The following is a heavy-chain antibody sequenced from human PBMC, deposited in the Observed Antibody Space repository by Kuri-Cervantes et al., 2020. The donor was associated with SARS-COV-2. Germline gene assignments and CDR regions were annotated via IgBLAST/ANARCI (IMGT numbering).Heavy chain of an antibody. CDR2: INHSGST. CDR1: GGSFSGYY. D-gene: IGHD6-13*01. CDR3: ARGGVGREQQLVRFDP. V-gene: IGHV4-34*01. Sequence: SDTLSLTCAVYGGSFSGYYWSWIRQPPGKGLEWIGEINHSGSTNYNPSLKSRVTISVDTSKNQFSLKLSSVTAADTAVYYCARGGVGREQQLVRFDPWGQGTLVTVSS. J-gene: IGHJ5*02.